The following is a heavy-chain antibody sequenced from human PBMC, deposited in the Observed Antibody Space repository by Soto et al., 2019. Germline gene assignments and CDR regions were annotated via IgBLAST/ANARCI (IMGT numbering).Heavy chain of an antibody. CDR1: GYTFTSYY. J-gene: IGHJ6*03. CDR3: ATRGIAARPTLGYYYYYYMDV. D-gene: IGHD6-6*01. Sequence: QVQLVQSGAEVKKPGASVKVSCKASGYTFTSYYMHWVRQAPGQGLEWMGIINPSGGSTSYAQKYQGRVTMTMDTSTSTVYMELSSLRSEDTAVYYCATRGIAARPTLGYYYYYYMDVWGKGTTVTVSS. CDR2: INPSGGST. V-gene: IGHV1-46*01.